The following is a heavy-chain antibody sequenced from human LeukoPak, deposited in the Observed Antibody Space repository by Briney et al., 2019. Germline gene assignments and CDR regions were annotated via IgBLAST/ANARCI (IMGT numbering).Heavy chain of an antibody. Sequence: GGSLRLSCVASGFAFRNYWMYWVRQAPGKGLMWVSRINSDGRGTNYADSVKGRFTISRDNAKNTVYLQMNSLRVEDTAVYYCARAGRGLRYFDWLTHDYWGQGTLVTVSS. D-gene: IGHD3-9*01. J-gene: IGHJ4*02. CDR3: ARAGRGLRYFDWLTHDY. CDR2: INSDGRGT. V-gene: IGHV3-74*01. CDR1: GFAFRNYW.